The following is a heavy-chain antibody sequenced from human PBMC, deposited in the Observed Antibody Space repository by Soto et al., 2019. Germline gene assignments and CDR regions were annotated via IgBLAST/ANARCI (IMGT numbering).Heavy chain of an antibody. CDR3: ARKARDSSGYYHFDY. V-gene: IGHV1-2*04. J-gene: IGHJ4*02. CDR2: INPNSGGT. Sequence: GASVKVSCKASGYTFTGYYMHWVRQAPGQGLEWMGWINPNSGGTNYAQKFQGWVTMTRDTSISTAYMELSRLRSDDTAVYYCARKARDSSGYYHFDYWGQGTLVTVSS. D-gene: IGHD3-22*01. CDR1: GYTFTGYY.